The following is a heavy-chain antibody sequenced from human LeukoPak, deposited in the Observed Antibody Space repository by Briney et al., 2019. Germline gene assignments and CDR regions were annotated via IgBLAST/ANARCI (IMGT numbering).Heavy chain of an antibody. CDR1: GGSISSSSYY. CDR3: ARFNYYGSGSYAFDI. V-gene: IGHV4-39*07. CDR2: IYYSGTT. J-gene: IGHJ3*02. Sequence: PSETLSLTCTVSGGSISSSSYYWGWIRQPPGKGLEWIGTIYYSGTTYYNPSLKSRVTISLDTSRNQFSLNLNSVTAADTAVYYCARFNYYGSGSYAFDIWGQGTMVTVSP. D-gene: IGHD3-10*01.